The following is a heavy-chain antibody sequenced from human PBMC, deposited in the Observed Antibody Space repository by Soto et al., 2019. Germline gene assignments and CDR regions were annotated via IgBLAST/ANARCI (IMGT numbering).Heavy chain of an antibody. CDR1: GGSISSSNW. Sequence: QVQLQESGPGLVKPSGTLSLTCAVSGGSISSSNWWSWVRQPPGKGLEWIGEIYHSGSTNYNPSLKSRVTISVDKSKNQFSLKLSSVTAADTAMYYCARDSLGDQLLGGYYYYGMDVWGQGTTVTVSS. J-gene: IGHJ6*02. D-gene: IGHD2-21*02. CDR2: IYHSGST. CDR3: ARDSLGDQLLGGYYYYGMDV. V-gene: IGHV4-4*02.